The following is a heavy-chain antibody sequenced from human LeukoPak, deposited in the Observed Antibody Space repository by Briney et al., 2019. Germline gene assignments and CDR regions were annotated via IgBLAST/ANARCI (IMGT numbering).Heavy chain of an antibody. CDR3: ASPQYCSGGSCSWFDP. CDR1: GGTFSSYA. CDR2: IIPIFGTA. J-gene: IGHJ5*02. D-gene: IGHD2-15*01. Sequence: ASVKVSCKASGGTFSSYAISWVRQAPGQGLEWMGGIIPIFGTANYAQKFQGRVTITTDESTSTAYMELSSLRSEDTAVYYCASPQYCSGGSCSWFDPWGQGTLVTVSS. V-gene: IGHV1-69*05.